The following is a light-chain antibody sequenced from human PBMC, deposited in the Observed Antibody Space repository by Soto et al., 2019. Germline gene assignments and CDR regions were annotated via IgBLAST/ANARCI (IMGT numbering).Light chain of an antibody. CDR1: QGIRNF. V-gene: IGKV1-27*01. CDR2: AAS. J-gene: IGKJ4*01. CDR3: QNYDSAPPAGA. Sequence: DIQMTQPPSSLSASVGDRVTITCRASQGIRNFLAWYQQKPGKIPKVLIYAASTLQSGVPSRFTGSGSGTDFTFTITSLQPEDVAIYYCQNYDSAPPAGAFGGGTKVEIK.